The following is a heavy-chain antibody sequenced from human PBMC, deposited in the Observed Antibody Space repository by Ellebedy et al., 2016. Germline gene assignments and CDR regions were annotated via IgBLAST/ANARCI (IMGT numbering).Heavy chain of an antibody. CDR3: AKTSGWGYGEN. V-gene: IGHV1-18*04. J-gene: IGHJ4*02. D-gene: IGHD3-10*01. Sequence: ASVQVSCXASGYTFTTFSTTWVRPVPGQGLEWMGFVNTFSGNTKFAQKFQGRVSMTTDSSTHTAYMDLRSLRSDDTAMYYCAKTSGWGYGENWGQGTLVTVSS. CDR2: VNTFSGNT. CDR1: GYTFTTFS.